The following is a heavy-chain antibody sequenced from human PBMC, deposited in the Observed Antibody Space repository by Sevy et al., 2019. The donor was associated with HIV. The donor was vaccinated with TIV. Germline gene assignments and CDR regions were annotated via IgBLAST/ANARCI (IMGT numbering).Heavy chain of an antibody. J-gene: IGHJ4*02. D-gene: IGHD2-15*01. Sequence: GGSLRLSCAASGFTFSSYAMSWVRQAPGKGLEWVSAISGTGGSTYYADSVKGRFTISRDNSKNTLYLQMNSLRAEDTAVYYCAKFPELLFRSRYFDHWGQGTLVTVSS. CDR3: AKFPELLFRSRYFDH. CDR1: GFTFSSYA. V-gene: IGHV3-23*01. CDR2: ISGTGGST.